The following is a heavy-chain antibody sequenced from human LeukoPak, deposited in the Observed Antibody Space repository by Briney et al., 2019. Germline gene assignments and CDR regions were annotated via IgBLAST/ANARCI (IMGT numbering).Heavy chain of an antibody. J-gene: IGHJ2*01. CDR1: GFTFSNVW. CDR2: IKSKIDGGTT. CDR3: ARSSTTVTTRYFDL. Sequence: GGSLRLSCEVSGFTFSNVWMSWVRQTPGKGLEWVGRIKSKIDGGTTDYAAPVKGRFTISRDDSKNTLYLQMNSLRAADTAFYYCARSSTTVTTRYFDLWGRGTLVTVSS. D-gene: IGHD4-17*01. V-gene: IGHV3-15*05.